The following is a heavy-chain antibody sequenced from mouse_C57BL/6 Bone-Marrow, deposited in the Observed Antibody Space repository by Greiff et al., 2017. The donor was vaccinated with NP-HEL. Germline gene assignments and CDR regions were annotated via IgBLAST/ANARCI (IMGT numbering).Heavy chain of an antibody. CDR1: GYAFSSSW. CDR2: IYPGDGDT. J-gene: IGHJ3*01. V-gene: IGHV1-82*01. CDR3: ARGYYGSSPPFAY. Sequence: QVHLQQSGPELVKPGASVKISCKAFGYAFSSSWMNWVKQRPGKGLAWIGRIYPGDGDTNYNGKFKGKATLTADKSSSTAYIQLSSRTSEDSAVYFCARGYYGSSPPFAYWGQGTLVTVSA. D-gene: IGHD1-1*01.